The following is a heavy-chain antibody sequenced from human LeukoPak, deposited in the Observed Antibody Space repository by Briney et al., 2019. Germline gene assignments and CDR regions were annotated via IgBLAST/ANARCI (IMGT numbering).Heavy chain of an antibody. J-gene: IGHJ5*02. D-gene: IGHD6-13*01. CDR3: ARGFPRIAAAGTRWFDP. V-gene: IGHV1-8*01. CDR1: GYTFTSYD. CDR2: MNPNSGNT. Sequence: ASVKVSCKASGYTFTSYDINWVRQATGQGLEWMGWMNPNSGNTGYAQKFQGRVTMTRNTSISTAYMELSSLRSEDTAVYYCARGFPRIAAAGTRWFDPWGQGTLVTVSS.